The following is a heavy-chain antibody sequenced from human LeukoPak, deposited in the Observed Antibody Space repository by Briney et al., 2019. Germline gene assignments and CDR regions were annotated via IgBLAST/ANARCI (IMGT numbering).Heavy chain of an antibody. V-gene: IGHV3-7*03. J-gene: IGHJ2*01. CDR1: GFTFSSYW. CDR3: AKDMEKGRIRLGYFDL. D-gene: IGHD1-1*01. CDR2: IKQDGSQK. Sequence: PGGSLRLSCAASGFTFSSYWMSWVRQAPGKGLEWVANIKQDGSQKYYVDSVKGRFTISRDNAKNSLYLQMNSLRAEDTALYYCAKDMEKGRIRLGYFDLWGRGTLVTVSS.